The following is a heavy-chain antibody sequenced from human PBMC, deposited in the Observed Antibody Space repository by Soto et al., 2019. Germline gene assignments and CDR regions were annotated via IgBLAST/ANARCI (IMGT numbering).Heavy chain of an antibody. Sequence: EVQLLESGGGLVQPGGSLRLSCVDSGFTFSSYWMSWVCQAPVKGLEWVGNIKQDGSEENYVDSLKGRFTISRDNAKNTMYLQMNSPRAEDTAVYYCARIAATGRGWDVWGQGTTVVVSS. D-gene: IGHD6-13*01. J-gene: IGHJ6*02. CDR1: GFTFSSYW. V-gene: IGHV3-7*01. CDR3: ARIAATGRGWDV. CDR2: IKQDGSEE.